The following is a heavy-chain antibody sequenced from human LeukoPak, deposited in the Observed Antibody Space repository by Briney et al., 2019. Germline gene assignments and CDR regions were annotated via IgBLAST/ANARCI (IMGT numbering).Heavy chain of an antibody. D-gene: IGHD2-2*01. J-gene: IGHJ6*02. CDR2: INHSGST. Sequence: SETLSLTCAVYGGTFSGYYLSWIRQPPGKGLEWIGEINHSGSTNYNPSLKSRVTISVDTSKNQFSLKLSSVTAADTAVYYCARLNFCSSTSCSYCYNYGRFVWCQGTTVTVSS. V-gene: IGHV4-34*01. CDR1: GGTFSGYY. CDR3: ARLNFCSSTSCSYCYNYGRFV.